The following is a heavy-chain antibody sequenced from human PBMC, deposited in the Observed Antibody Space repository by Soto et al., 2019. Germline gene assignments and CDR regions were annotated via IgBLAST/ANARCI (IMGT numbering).Heavy chain of an antibody. CDR2: IIPMFDTP. CDR3: TRSIGSGGVIGGFDY. D-gene: IGHD3-16*02. Sequence: QVQLVQSETEVKKPGSAVKVSCKASGGTFNTYAMYWVRQGPGQGLEWMGGIIPMFDTPRYAQKCQGRVTITVDESTTTADMELSSLRSDDTAVYYCTRSIGSGGVIGGFDYWGQGTLVTVSS. CDR1: GGTFNTYA. V-gene: IGHV1-69*01. J-gene: IGHJ4*02.